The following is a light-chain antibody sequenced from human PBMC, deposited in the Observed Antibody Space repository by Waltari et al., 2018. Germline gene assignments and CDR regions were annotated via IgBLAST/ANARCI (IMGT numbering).Light chain of an antibody. CDR1: QSLVHSDGNTY. Sequence: DVVMTQSPLSLPVTLGQPASISCRSSQSLVHSDGNTYLNWFHQRPGQSPRRLIYKVSNRDSGVPDRFSGSGSGTDFTLKISRVGAEDVGVYYCMQGTHWPWTFGQGTKVEIK. V-gene: IGKV2-30*02. CDR3: MQGTHWPWT. CDR2: KVS. J-gene: IGKJ1*01.